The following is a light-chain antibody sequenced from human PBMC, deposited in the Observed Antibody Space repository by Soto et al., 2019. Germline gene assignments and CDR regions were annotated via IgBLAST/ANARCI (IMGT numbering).Light chain of an antibody. Sequence: QSVLTQPASVSGSPGQSITISCTGTSSDIGAYNFVSWYQQHPGKAPKPMLYDFNIRPSGVSNRFSGSKSGNTASLTISGLQAEDEADYYCTSWTTSTTMIFGGGTKLTVL. V-gene: IGLV2-14*03. J-gene: IGLJ2*01. CDR3: TSWTTSTTMI. CDR2: DFN. CDR1: SSDIGAYNF.